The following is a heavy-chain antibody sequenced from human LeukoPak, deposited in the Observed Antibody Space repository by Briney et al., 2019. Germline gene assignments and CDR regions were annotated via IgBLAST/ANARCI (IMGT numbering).Heavy chain of an antibody. V-gene: IGHV3-21*01. D-gene: IGHD2-15*01. CDR1: GYSISRGYY. CDR3: ARDGLCSGGSCYSGRIMSMDV. Sequence: LSLPCTVSGYSISRGYYRGSIRQPPGTGLEWVSSISSSSSYIYYADSVKGRFTISRDNAKNSLYLQMNSLRAEDTAVYYCARDGLCSGGSCYSGRIMSMDVWGKGTTVTISS. CDR2: ISSSSSYI. J-gene: IGHJ6*03.